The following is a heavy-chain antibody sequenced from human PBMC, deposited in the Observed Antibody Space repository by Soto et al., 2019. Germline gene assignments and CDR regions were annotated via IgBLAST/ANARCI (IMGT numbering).Heavy chain of an antibody. CDR2: ISSSGSTI. Sequence: EVQLVESGGGLVQPGGSLRLSCAASGFTFSSYEMNWVRQAPGKGLEWVSYISSSGSTIYYADSVKGRFTISRDNAKNSLYLQMNSLRAEDTAVYYCARDGSVWIAVAGAYYYYYGMDVWGQGTTVTVSS. D-gene: IGHD6-19*01. V-gene: IGHV3-48*03. CDR3: ARDGSVWIAVAGAYYYYYGMDV. J-gene: IGHJ6*02. CDR1: GFTFSSYE.